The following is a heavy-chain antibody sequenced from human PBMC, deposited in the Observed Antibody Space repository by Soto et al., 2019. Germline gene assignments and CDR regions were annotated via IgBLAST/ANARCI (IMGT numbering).Heavy chain of an antibody. D-gene: IGHD6-19*01. Sequence: ASVKGSCKASEGTFSSYAISWVRQAPGQGLEWMGGIIPIFGTANYAQKFQGRVTITADESTSTVYMELSSLRSEDTAVYYCARGGEQWLVQDWFDPWGQGTLVTVSS. CDR2: IIPIFGTA. CDR1: EGTFSSYA. CDR3: ARGGEQWLVQDWFDP. V-gene: IGHV1-69*13. J-gene: IGHJ5*02.